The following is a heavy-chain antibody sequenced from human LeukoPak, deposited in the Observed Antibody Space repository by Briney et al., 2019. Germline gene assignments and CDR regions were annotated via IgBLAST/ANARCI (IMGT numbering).Heavy chain of an antibody. CDR2: INWNGGIT. J-gene: IGHJ3*02. D-gene: IGHD7-27*01. CDR1: GFTFDDYG. Sequence: GGSLRLSCAASGFTFDDYGISWVRQAPGKGLEWVSCINWNGGITGYADPVKGRFTISRDNAKNSLYLQMNSLRDEDKALYYCARKRTGDGLEAFDIWGQGTMVTVSS. V-gene: IGHV3-20*04. CDR3: ARKRTGDGLEAFDI.